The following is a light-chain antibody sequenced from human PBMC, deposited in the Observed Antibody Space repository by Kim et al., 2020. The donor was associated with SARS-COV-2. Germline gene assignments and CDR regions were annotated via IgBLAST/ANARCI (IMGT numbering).Light chain of an antibody. CDR2: GAS. CDR1: QSVDNKY. Sequence: LSPGERATLSCRASQSVDNKYLSWYQQKPGQAPRLLIYGASSRATGIPDRFSGSGSGAEFTLTISRLEPEDFAVYYCQQYGSSPRTFGQGTKLEI. J-gene: IGKJ2*02. V-gene: IGKV3-20*01. CDR3: QQYGSSPRT.